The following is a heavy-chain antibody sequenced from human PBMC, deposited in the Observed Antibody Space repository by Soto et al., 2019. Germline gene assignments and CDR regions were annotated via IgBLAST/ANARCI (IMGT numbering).Heavy chain of an antibody. D-gene: IGHD3-10*01. Sequence: PGESLKISCKGSGYSFTSYWIGWVRQMPGKGLEWMGIIYPGDSDTRYSPSFQGQVTISADKSISTAYLQWSSLKASDTAMYYCARQRDVLLWFGEPNPLPDICGQGTLVTVSS. V-gene: IGHV5-51*01. J-gene: IGHJ3*02. CDR2: IYPGDSDT. CDR3: ARQRDVLLWFGEPNPLPDI. CDR1: GYSFTSYW.